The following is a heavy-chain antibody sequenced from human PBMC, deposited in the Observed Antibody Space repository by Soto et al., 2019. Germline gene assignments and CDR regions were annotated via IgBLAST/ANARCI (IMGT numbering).Heavy chain of an antibody. CDR1: GFTFSSYS. CDR2: ISSSSSTM. V-gene: IGHV3-48*02. J-gene: IGHJ4*02. Sequence: PGGSLRLSCAASGFTFSSYSMNWVRQAPGMGLEWVSYISSSSSTMYYADSVKGRFTISRDNAKNSLYLQMNSLRDEDTAVYYCARDPYSSSWFNSDYWGQGTLVTVSS. D-gene: IGHD6-13*01. CDR3: ARDPYSSSWFNSDY.